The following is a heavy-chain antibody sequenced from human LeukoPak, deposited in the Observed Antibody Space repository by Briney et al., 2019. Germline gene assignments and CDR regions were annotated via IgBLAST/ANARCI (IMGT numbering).Heavy chain of an antibody. CDR2: ISAYNGNT. J-gene: IGHJ4*02. D-gene: IGHD5-12*01. V-gene: IGHV1-18*04. CDR1: GYTFIGYY. Sequence: ASVKVSCKASGYTFIGYYMHWVRQAPGQGLEWMGWISAYNGNTNYAQKLQGRVTMTTDTSTSTAYMELRSLRSDDTAVYYCARTSGESGYESNPDYWGQGTLVTVSS. CDR3: ARTSGESGYESNPDY.